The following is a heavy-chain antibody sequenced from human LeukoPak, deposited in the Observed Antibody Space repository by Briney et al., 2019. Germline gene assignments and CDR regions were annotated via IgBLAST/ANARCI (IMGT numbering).Heavy chain of an antibody. V-gene: IGHV4-34*01. CDR3: ARGRRYWNP. CDR1: GGSFSGYY. Sequence: PSETLSLTCAVYGGSFSGYYWSWIRQPPGKGLEWIGEINHSGSTNYNPSLKSRVTISVDTSKNQFSLKLSSVTAADTAVYYCARGRRYWNPWGQGTLVTVSS. J-gene: IGHJ5*02. CDR2: INHSGST. D-gene: IGHD1-20*01.